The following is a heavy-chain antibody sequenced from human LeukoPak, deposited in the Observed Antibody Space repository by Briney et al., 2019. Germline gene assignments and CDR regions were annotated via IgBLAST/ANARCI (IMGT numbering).Heavy chain of an antibody. CDR2: FDPEDGET. CDR3: ARATDYGGNSAYFDY. J-gene: IGHJ4*02. D-gene: IGHD4-23*01. CDR1: GYTLTELS. V-gene: IGHV1-24*01. Sequence: ASVKVSCKVSGYTLTELSMHWVRQAPGKGLEWMGGFDPEDGETIYAQKFQGRVTITADKSTSTAYMELSSLRSEDTAVYYCARATDYGGNSAYFDYWGQGTLVTVSS.